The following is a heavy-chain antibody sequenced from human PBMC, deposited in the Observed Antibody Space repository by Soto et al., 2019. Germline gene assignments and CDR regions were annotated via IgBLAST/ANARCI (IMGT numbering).Heavy chain of an antibody. CDR2: ISAYTDTP. V-gene: IGHV1-18*01. CDR3: ARLIKGVEARCDP. CDR1: GYTFTNFG. D-gene: IGHD2-8*01. J-gene: IGHJ5*02. Sequence: ASVKVSCKASGYTFTNFGVTWVRRAPGQGLEWMGWISAYTDTPNYAQKFQGRVTMTIDTSTSTAYMDLRSLTSDDTAVYYCARLIKGVEARCDPWGQGTLVTVSS.